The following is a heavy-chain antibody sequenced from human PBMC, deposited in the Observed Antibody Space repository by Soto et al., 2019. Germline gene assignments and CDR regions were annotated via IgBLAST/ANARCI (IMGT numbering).Heavy chain of an antibody. V-gene: IGHV3-48*02. CDR1: GFTINIYS. J-gene: IGHJ4*02. CDR3: ARDLSHSGYDPVDF. CDR2: ISSSSVIT. D-gene: IGHD5-12*01. Sequence: PGGSMRLSCAASGFTINIYSMNWVRQAPGKGLEWVSYISSSSVITYYADSVKGRFTISRDNAKNSVSLQMSSLRDDDTAVYYCARDLSHSGYDPVDFWGQGPLVT.